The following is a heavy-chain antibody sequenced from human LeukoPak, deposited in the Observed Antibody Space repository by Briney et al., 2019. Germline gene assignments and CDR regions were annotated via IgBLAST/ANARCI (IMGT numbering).Heavy chain of an antibody. CDR1: GYTLTELS. D-gene: IGHD1-20*01. CDR2: FDPEDGET. V-gene: IGHV1-24*01. CDR3: ARAGITGADV. J-gene: IGHJ6*02. Sequence: ASVKVSCKVSGYTLTELSMHWVRQARGKGLEWMGGFDPEDGETVYAQKFQGRVTITADKSTSTAYMELSSLRSEDTAVYYCARAGITGADVWGQGTTVTVSS.